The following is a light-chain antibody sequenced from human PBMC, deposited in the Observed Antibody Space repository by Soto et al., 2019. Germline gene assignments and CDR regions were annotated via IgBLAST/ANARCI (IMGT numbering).Light chain of an antibody. Sequence: DIVMTQSPLSLPVTPGEPASISCRSSQNLLHSNGYNYLDLYLQKPGQSPQLLIFLGSNRASGVPDRFSGSGSGTDFTLKISRVEAEDVGVYYCMQSLQTPLTFGGGTKVESK. J-gene: IGKJ4*01. CDR3: MQSLQTPLT. CDR1: QNLLHSNGYNY. CDR2: LGS. V-gene: IGKV2-28*01.